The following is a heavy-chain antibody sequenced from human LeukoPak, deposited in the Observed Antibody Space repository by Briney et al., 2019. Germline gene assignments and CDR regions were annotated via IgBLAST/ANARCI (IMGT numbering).Heavy chain of an antibody. CDR3: ARSFARDSYILTGYDIAEY. Sequence: ASVKVSCEASGYIFTNYGISWVRQAPGQGLEWMGWVSAYYANTNYAQKLQGRLTMTTDRSTSTAYMELRSLRSDDTAMYYCARSFARDSYILTGYDIAEYWGQGTLVTVSS. V-gene: IGHV1-18*01. D-gene: IGHD3-9*01. CDR2: VSAYYANT. CDR1: GYIFTNYG. J-gene: IGHJ4*02.